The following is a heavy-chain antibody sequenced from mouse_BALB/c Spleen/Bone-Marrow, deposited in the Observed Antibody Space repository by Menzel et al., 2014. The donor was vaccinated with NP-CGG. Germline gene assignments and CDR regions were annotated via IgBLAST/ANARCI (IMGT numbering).Heavy chain of an antibody. Sequence: EVKVEESGGGLVRPGGSLKLSCAASGFAFSSYDMSWVRQTPEKRLEWVAYISSGDGSTYYPDTVKGRFTISRDTAKNTLYLQMSSLKSEDTAMYYCTRLTTVVAPYAMDYWGQGTSVTVSS. CDR1: GFAFSSYD. D-gene: IGHD1-1*01. J-gene: IGHJ4*01. CDR3: TRLTTVVAPYAMDY. CDR2: ISSGDGST. V-gene: IGHV5-12-1*01.